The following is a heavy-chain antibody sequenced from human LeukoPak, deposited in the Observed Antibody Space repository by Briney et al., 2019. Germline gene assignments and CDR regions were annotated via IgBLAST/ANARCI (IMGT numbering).Heavy chain of an antibody. V-gene: IGHV4-39*07. Sequence: PSETLSLTCTVSGGSISSSSYYWGWIRQPPGKGLEWIGSIYYSGSTYYNPSLKSRVTISVDTSKNQFSLKLSSVTAADTAVYYCARDRGAGGFDYWGQGTLVTVSS. J-gene: IGHJ4*02. CDR1: GGSISSSSYY. D-gene: IGHD3-10*01. CDR2: IYYSGST. CDR3: ARDRGAGGFDY.